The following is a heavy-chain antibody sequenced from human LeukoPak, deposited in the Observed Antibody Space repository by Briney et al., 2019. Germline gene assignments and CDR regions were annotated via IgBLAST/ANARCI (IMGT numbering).Heavy chain of an antibody. CDR2: ISHDGRDK. CDR3: ARSGRPNWDYYYGMDV. CDR1: GFIFSTYV. V-gene: IGHV3-30*04. J-gene: IGHJ6*02. D-gene: IGHD1-1*01. Sequence: GRSLRLSCAASGFIFSTYVMHWVRQPPGKGLEWVAAISHDGRDKYSADSEKGRFTISRGNAKKLLYLQMNSLRAEDTAVYYCARSGRPNWDYYYGMDVWGQGTTVTVSS.